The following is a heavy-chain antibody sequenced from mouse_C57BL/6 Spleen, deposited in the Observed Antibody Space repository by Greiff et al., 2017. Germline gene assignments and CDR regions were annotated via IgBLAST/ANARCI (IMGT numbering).Heavy chain of an antibody. CDR1: GYAFTNYL. D-gene: IGHD4-1*01. Sequence: QVQLQQSGAELVRPGTSVKVSCKASGYAFTNYLIEWVKQRPGQGLEWIGVINPGRGGTNYNEKFKGKATLTADKSASTAYMQLSSLTSEDSAVYFCARLETGAWFAYWGQGTLVTVSA. V-gene: IGHV1-54*01. CDR2: INPGRGGT. J-gene: IGHJ3*01. CDR3: ARLETGAWFAY.